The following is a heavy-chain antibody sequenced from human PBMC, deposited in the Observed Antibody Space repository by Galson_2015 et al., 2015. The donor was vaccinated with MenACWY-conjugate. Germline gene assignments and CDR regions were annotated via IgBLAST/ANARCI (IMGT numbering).Heavy chain of an antibody. CDR2: ISGSGGST. D-gene: IGHD4-17*01. J-gene: IGHJ4*02. CDR1: GFIFHNYA. V-gene: IGHV3-23*01. CDR3: AKDVNHGDFGDFDY. Sequence: SLRLSCAASGFIFHNYAMAWVRQTPGKGLEWVSSISGSGGSTYYADSVRGRFTISRDKSKNTLNLQMNNLSPEDTALYYCAKDVNHGDFGDFDYWGQGTRVTVSS.